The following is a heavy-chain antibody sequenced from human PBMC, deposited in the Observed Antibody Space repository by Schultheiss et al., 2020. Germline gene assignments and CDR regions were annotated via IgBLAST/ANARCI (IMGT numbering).Heavy chain of an antibody. Sequence: GESLKVSCAASRFIFSTYKFNWVRQAPGKGLEWVSSISSSSSYIYYADSVKGRFTISRDNAKNSLYLQMNSLRAEDTAVYYCARDRVAVAGTGRFDYWGQGTLVTVSS. CDR1: RFIFSTYK. V-gene: IGHV3-21*01. CDR2: ISSSSSYI. CDR3: ARDRVAVAGTGRFDY. D-gene: IGHD6-19*01. J-gene: IGHJ4*02.